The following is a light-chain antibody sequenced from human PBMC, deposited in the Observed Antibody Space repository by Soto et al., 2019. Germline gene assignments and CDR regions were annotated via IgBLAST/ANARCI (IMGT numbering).Light chain of an antibody. J-gene: IGKJ1*01. CDR2: AAS. CDR3: QQSYSTLWT. V-gene: IGKV1-39*01. Sequence: DIQMTQSPSSLSASVGDRVTITCRASQSISSYLNWSQQKPGKAPKLLIYAASSLQSWVPSRFSGSGSGTDFTLTISSLQPEDFATYYCQQSYSTLWTFGQGTKVEIK. CDR1: QSISSY.